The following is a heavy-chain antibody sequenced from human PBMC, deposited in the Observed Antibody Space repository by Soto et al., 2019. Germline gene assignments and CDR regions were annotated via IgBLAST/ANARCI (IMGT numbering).Heavy chain of an antibody. D-gene: IGHD2-2*01. CDR3: ARVYCSTTTCHVQAFDS. V-gene: IGHV3-48*03. CDR2: ISSAGDSS. CDR1: GFTFSSYE. Sequence: EVQLVESGGGLAQPGGSVRLSCAASGFTFSSYEMNWVHQAPGKTLEWVSYISSAGDSSYYADSVKSRFTISRDNAKNSLYLQMNSLRVEDMAVYYCARVYCSTTTCHVQAFDSWGQGTLVTVSS. J-gene: IGHJ4*02.